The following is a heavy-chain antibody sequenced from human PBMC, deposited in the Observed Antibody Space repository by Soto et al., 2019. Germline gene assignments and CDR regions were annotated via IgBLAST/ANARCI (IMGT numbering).Heavy chain of an antibody. Sequence: ASVKVSCKASGYTFTKFHIHWVRQAPGQRLEWMGRIDAGGGITRDAQRFQGRVTITRDESTSRAYMELSSLRSEDTAVYYCARPKGSYSSGYYYFDYWGQGTLVTVSS. D-gene: IGHD6-19*01. CDR3: ARPKGSYSSGYYYFDY. CDR2: IDAGGGIT. CDR1: GYTFTKFH. J-gene: IGHJ4*02. V-gene: IGHV1-46*01.